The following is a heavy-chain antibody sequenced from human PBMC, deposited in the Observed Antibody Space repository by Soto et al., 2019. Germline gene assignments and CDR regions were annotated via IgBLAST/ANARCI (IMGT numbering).Heavy chain of an antibody. D-gene: IGHD1-26*01. Sequence: QVPLVQSGAEVREPGASVKVSCKASGYSFTGLDINWVRQTTGQGLEWMGWMQPSSGRTGYAQKFQGRVTMTRDTSINTAYMELSSLTSDDTAIYFCARGVTAGVDYWGQGTLVTVSS. CDR3: ARGVTAGVDY. V-gene: IGHV1-8*01. CDR2: MQPSSGRT. J-gene: IGHJ4*02. CDR1: GYSFTGLD.